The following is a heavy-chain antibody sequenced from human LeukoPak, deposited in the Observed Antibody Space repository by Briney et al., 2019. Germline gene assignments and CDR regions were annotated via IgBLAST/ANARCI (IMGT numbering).Heavy chain of an antibody. V-gene: IGHV3-7*01. CDR2: INQDGTEK. Sequence: GGSLRLSCAASGFRFSNYWMSWVRQAPGKGLEGVADINQDGTEKYYVDSVKGRFTISRDYAKNSLYLQMNSLRVEDTAVYYCAKVAKYYYGPETYYFFEQWGQGTPVTASS. CDR3: AKVAKYYYGPETYYFFEQ. D-gene: IGHD3-10*01. CDR1: GFRFSNYW. J-gene: IGHJ4*02.